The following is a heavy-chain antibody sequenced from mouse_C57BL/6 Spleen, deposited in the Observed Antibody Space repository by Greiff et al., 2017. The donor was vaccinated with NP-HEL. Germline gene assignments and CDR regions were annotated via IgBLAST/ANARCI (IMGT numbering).Heavy chain of an antibody. Sequence: EVHLVESGGGLVKPGGSLKLSCAASGFTFSDYGMHWVRQAPEKGLEWVAYISSGSSTIYYADTVKGRFTITRDNAKNTLFLQMTSLRSEDTAMYYCARAWDEGYFDYWGQGTTLTVSS. D-gene: IGHD4-1*01. V-gene: IGHV5-17*01. J-gene: IGHJ2*01. CDR3: ARAWDEGYFDY. CDR2: ISSGSSTI. CDR1: GFTFSDYG.